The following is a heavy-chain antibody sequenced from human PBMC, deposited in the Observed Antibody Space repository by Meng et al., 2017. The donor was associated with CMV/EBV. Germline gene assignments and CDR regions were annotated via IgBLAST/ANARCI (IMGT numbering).Heavy chain of an antibody. CDR3: ARDPLVRSYYDFWSGFYLQNYYYGMDV. CDR2: INPNSGGT. CDR1: GYTFTGYY. J-gene: IGHJ6*02. Sequence: ASVKVSCKASGYTFTGYYMHWVRQAPGQGLEWMGWINPNSGGTNYAQKFQGRVTMTRDTSINTAYMELSRLRSDDTAVYYCARDPLVRSYYDFWSGFYLQNYYYGMDVWGQGTTVTVSS. V-gene: IGHV1-2*02. D-gene: IGHD3-3*01.